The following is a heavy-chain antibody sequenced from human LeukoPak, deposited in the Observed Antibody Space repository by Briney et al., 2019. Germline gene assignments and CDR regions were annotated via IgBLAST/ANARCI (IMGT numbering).Heavy chain of an antibody. J-gene: IGHJ3*02. CDR2: ISSSRSYI. V-gene: IGHV3-21*01. D-gene: IGHD3-10*01. CDR1: GFTFSSYS. CDR3: ASDNRVYGSGSYAFDI. Sequence: GGSLRLSCAASGFTFSSYSMNWVRQAPGKGLEWVSFISSSRSYIYYADSVKGRFTISRDNARNSLYLQMNSLRAEDTAVYYCASDNRVYGSGSYAFDIWGQGTMVTVSS.